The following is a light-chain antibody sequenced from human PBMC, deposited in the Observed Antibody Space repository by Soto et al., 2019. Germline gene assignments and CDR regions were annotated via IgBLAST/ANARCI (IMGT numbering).Light chain of an antibody. J-gene: IGLJ3*02. Sequence: QSVLTQPPSASGTPGQRVTISCSGSRSNIGSNAVSWYQQLPGTAPKLLIYNDNQRPSGVPDRFSASKSGTSASLAISGLQSEGEADYYCAAWDDHLNARGVFGGGTKLTVL. CDR3: AAWDDHLNARGV. CDR2: NDN. CDR1: RSNIGSNA. V-gene: IGLV1-44*01.